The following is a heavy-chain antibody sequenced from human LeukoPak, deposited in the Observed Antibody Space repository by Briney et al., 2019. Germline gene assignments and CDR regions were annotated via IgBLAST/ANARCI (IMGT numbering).Heavy chain of an antibody. CDR3: ARDPYYDHDY. CDR1: GGSFSGYY. Sequence: SETLSLTCAVYGGSFSGYYWSWIRQPPGKGLEWIGEINHSGSTNYNPSLKSRVTISVDTSKNQFSLKLSSVTAADTAVYYCARDPYYDHDYWGQGTLVTVSS. CDR2: INHSGST. J-gene: IGHJ4*02. V-gene: IGHV4-34*01. D-gene: IGHD3-22*01.